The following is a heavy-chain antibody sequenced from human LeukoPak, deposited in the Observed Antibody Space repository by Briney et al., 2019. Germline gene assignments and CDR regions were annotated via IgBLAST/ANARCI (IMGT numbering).Heavy chain of an antibody. CDR2: ISSSGSII. D-gene: IGHD4-17*01. V-gene: IGHV3-48*03. CDR1: GFTFSSYE. Sequence: GGSLRLSCAASGFTFSSYEMNWVRQAPGKGLEWVSYISSSGSIIYYADSVKGRFTISRDNAKNSLYLQMNSLRAEDTAVYYCARARGSVSDYGDYYYYYGMDVWGQGTTVTVSS. CDR3: ARARGSVSDYGDYYYYYGMDV. J-gene: IGHJ6*02.